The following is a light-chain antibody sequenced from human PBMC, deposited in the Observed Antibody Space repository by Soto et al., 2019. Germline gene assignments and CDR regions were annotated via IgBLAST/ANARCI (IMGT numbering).Light chain of an antibody. Sequence: QSVLTQPPSVSGAPGQRVTFSCTGSSSNIGAGYDVHWYQQLPGTAPKLLIYGNSNRPSGVPDRFSGSKSGTSASLAITGLQAEDEADYYCQSYDSSLRGVFGGGTKLTVL. CDR2: GNS. J-gene: IGLJ3*02. V-gene: IGLV1-40*01. CDR3: QSYDSSLRGV. CDR1: SSNIGAGYD.